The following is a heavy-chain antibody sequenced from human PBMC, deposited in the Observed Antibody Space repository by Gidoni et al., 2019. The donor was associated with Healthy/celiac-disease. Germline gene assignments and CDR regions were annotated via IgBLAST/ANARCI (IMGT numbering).Heavy chain of an antibody. V-gene: IGHV3-48*03. Sequence: EVQLLASGGGLVQPGGSLRLSCAASGFTFSSYEMNWVRQAPGKGLEWVSYISSSSSTIYYADSVKGRFNISRDNAKNSLYLQMNSLRAEDTDVYYCARGKRYGSGSFYYFDYWGQGTLVTVSS. CDR3: ARGKRYGSGSFYYFDY. J-gene: IGHJ4*02. D-gene: IGHD3-10*01. CDR2: ISSSSSTI. CDR1: GFTFSSYE.